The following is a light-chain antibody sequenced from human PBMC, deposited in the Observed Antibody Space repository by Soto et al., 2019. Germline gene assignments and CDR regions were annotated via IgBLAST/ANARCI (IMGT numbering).Light chain of an antibody. CDR1: RSGVGNYNL. V-gene: IGLV2-23*01. Sequence: QSALTQPACVSRSPGQSITISCTETRSGVGNYNLVSWYQHHPGKAPKLMIYEGSRRPSGVSNRFSGSKSGNTASLTISGLQAEDEPDYYCCPYAGPTYYAFGTGTKLTVL. CDR3: CPYAGPTYYA. CDR2: EGS. J-gene: IGLJ1*01.